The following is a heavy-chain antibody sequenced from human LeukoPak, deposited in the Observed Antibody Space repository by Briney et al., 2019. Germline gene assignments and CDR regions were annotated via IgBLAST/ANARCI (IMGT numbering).Heavy chain of an antibody. D-gene: IGHD3-22*01. CDR2: IYPGDSDT. CDR1: GYTFTSYW. CDR3: ARSDYYDRSSYPDY. Sequence: GESLKISCKGSGYTFTSYWIGWVRQMPGEGLEWMGIIYPGDSDTRYSPSFQGQVTISADKSISTAYLQWSSLKASDTAMYFCARSDYYDRSSYPDYWGQGTLVIVTS. J-gene: IGHJ4*02. V-gene: IGHV5-51*01.